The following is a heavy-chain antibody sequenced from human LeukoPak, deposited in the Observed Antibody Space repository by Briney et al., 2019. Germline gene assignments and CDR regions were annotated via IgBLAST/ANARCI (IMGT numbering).Heavy chain of an antibody. J-gene: IGHJ6*03. CDR3: ARVESAAAAGTRNYYYYYMDV. V-gene: IGHV4-38-2*02. D-gene: IGHD6-13*01. CDR2: VYHSGRT. Sequence: SETLSLTCTVSGYSISSGYYWGWIRQPPGKGLEWTGSVYHSGRTYYNPSLKSRVTISVDTSKNQFSLKLSSVTAADTAVYYCARVESAAAAGTRNYYYYYMDVWGKGTTVTISS. CDR1: GYSISSGYY.